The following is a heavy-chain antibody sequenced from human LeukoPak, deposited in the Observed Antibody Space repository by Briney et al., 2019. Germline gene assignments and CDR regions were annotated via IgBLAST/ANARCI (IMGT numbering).Heavy chain of an antibody. Sequence: SETLSLTCTVPGGSISSSSYYWGWIRQPPGKGLEWIGSIYYSGSTYYNPSLKSRVTISVDTSKNQFSLKLSSVTAADTAVYYCAREALSIVVVPAAILDYMDVWGKGTTVTVSS. CDR3: AREALSIVVVPAAILDYMDV. D-gene: IGHD2-2*01. J-gene: IGHJ6*03. V-gene: IGHV4-39*07. CDR1: GGSISSSSYY. CDR2: IYYSGST.